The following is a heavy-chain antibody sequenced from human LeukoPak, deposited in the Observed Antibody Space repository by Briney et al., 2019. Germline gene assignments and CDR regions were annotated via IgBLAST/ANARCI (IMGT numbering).Heavy chain of an antibody. Sequence: GASLKISCKGSGYSFTSYWITWVRPMPGEGLEWMGRIDPTDSYTNYSPSFQGHVTISADKSISTAYLQWSSLKASDTAMYYCARTSGYSYGSAFDIWGQGTMVTVSS. CDR1: GYSFTSYW. CDR3: ARTSGYSYGSAFDI. J-gene: IGHJ3*02. V-gene: IGHV5-10-1*01. CDR2: IDPTDSYT. D-gene: IGHD5-18*01.